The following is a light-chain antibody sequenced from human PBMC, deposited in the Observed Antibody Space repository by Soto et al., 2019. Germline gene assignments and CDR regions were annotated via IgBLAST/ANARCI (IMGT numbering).Light chain of an antibody. CDR3: QSYDSRLSGNYV. CDR2: GNS. V-gene: IGLV1-40*01. Sequence: QSALTQPPSVSGARGQRVSISCTGSSSNIGAGYDVHWYQQLPGTAPKLLIYGNSNRPSGVPDRFSGSKSGTSASLAITGLQAEDEADYYCQSYDSRLSGNYVFRTGTKVTVL. CDR1: SSNIGAGYD. J-gene: IGLJ1*01.